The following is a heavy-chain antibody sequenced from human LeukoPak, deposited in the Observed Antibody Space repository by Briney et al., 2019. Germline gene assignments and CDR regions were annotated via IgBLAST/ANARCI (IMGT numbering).Heavy chain of an antibody. V-gene: IGHV3-74*01. D-gene: IGHD6-19*01. Sequence: GGSLRLSCAASGFTFSSYWMHWVRHGPAKGLEWVAEIRGDENYSRYADSVKGRFTISRDNAKNTLHLQMNSLRDDDTAVYYCVRGTSAWKGVDYWGQGIQVIVSS. CDR1: GFTFSSYW. CDR3: VRGTSAWKGVDY. J-gene: IGHJ4*02. CDR2: IRGDENYS.